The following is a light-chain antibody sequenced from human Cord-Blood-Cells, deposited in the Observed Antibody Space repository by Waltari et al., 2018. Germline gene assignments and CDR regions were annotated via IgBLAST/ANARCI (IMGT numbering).Light chain of an antibody. CDR2: GAS. CDR3: QQYGSSPPLT. J-gene: IGKJ4*01. Sequence: EIVLTQSPGTLSLSPGERATLSCRASQSVSSSYLAWYQQKPAQAPRLLIYGASSRATGIPDRFSGSGSGTDFTLTISRLGPEDFAVYYCQQYGSSPPLTFGGGTKVEIK. CDR1: QSVSSSY. V-gene: IGKV3-20*01.